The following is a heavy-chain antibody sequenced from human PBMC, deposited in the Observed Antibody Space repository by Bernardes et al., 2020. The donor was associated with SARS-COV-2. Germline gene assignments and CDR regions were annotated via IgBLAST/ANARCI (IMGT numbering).Heavy chain of an antibody. Sequence: SETLSLTCAVYGGSLSDYSWTWIRRAPGKGLEWIGEITQSGSTKYNPSLRRRVTLSLDTSKNQVSLKLSSVTAADTAVYYCARGASGVEMILVVIGFSYYFDSWGQGTPVTVSS. V-gene: IGHV4-34*01. J-gene: IGHJ4*02. D-gene: IGHD3-22*01. CDR3: ARGASGVEMILVVIGFSYYFDS. CDR1: GGSLSDYS. CDR2: ITQSGST.